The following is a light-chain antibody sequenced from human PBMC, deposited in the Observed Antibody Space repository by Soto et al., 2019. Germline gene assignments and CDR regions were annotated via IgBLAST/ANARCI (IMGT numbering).Light chain of an antibody. CDR2: DAS. Sequence: DIQMTQSPSSLSASVGDRVTITFQASQDISNYLNWYQQKPGKAPKLLIYDASNLETGVPSRFSGSGSGTDFTFPISILQPEDIATYYCQRYDNLNLTFGGGTKVEIK. CDR3: QRYDNLNLT. J-gene: IGKJ4*01. CDR1: QDISNY. V-gene: IGKV1-33*01.